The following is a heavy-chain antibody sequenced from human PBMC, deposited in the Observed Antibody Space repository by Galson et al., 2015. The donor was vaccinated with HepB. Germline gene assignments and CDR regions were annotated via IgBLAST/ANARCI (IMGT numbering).Heavy chain of an antibody. CDR3: ARSYYDFWSGYYNRFDP. J-gene: IGHJ5*02. Sequence: PALVKPTQALTLTCTFSGFSLSTRGVGVGWIRQPPGKALEWLALIYWDDDKRYSPSLKSRLTITKDTSKNQVVLTMTNMDPVDTATYYCARSYYDFWSGYYNRFDPWGQGTLVTVSS. V-gene: IGHV2-5*02. CDR2: IYWDDDK. D-gene: IGHD3-3*01. CDR1: GFSLSTRGVG.